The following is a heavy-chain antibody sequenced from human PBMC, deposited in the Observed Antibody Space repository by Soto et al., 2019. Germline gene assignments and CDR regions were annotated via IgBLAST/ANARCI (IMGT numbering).Heavy chain of an antibody. CDR3: ASSGYSGYDSPDAFDI. CDR1: AYTYTSYA. D-gene: IGHD5-12*01. V-gene: IGHV1-3*01. CDR2: INAGNGNT. Sequence: ASAKVSCKASAYTYTSYAMHWVRQAPGQRLEWMGWINAGNGNTKYSQKFQGRVTITRDTSASTAYMELSSLRSEDTAVYCCASSGYSGYDSPDAFDIWGQGTMVTVSS. J-gene: IGHJ3*02.